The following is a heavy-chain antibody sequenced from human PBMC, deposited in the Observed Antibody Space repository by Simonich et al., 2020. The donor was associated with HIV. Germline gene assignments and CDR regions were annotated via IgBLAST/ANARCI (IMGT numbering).Heavy chain of an antibody. CDR2: ISGRGGST. CDR1: GFTFSSYA. CDR3: AKDRYYNFWSGYYDY. Sequence: EVQLLESGGGLVQPGGSLRLFCAASGFTFSSYARGWVRQPPGERMEWVSAISGRGGSTYYADTVKGRFTISRDNSKNTLYLQMNSLRAEDTAVYYCAKDRYYNFWSGYYDYWGQGTLVTVSS. V-gene: IGHV3-23*01. D-gene: IGHD3-3*01. J-gene: IGHJ4*02.